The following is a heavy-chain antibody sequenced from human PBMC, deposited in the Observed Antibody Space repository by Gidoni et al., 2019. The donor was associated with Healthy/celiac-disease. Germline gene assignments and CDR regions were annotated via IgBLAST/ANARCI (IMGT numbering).Heavy chain of an antibody. V-gene: IGHV2-5*02. J-gene: IGHJ5*02. Sequence: QITLKASGPTLVKPTQTLTLTCTFSGLSLSTRGAAVVWIRQPPGKAREWLGLVYCEDDKGYSPPLKSRLPITKDTTKDQVVITLTNMDPVDTATYYCAHKLVITFGGVIDRAAGWFDPWGQGTLVTVSS. CDR2: VYCEDDK. CDR1: GLSLSTRGAA. CDR3: AHKLVITFGGVIDRAAGWFDP. D-gene: IGHD3-16*02.